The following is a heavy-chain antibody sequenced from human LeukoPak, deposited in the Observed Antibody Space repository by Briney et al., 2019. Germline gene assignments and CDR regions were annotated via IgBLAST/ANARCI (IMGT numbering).Heavy chain of an antibody. CDR3: ARHIVVVTPTLNDAFDS. Sequence: AAVKVSFKASLYTLTRYYMHWVRQAPGQGLEWMGWISPNSGGTNYAQKFQGRVTMTRDTSISTAYMEVSRLRSDDTAVYYCARHIVVVTPTLNDAFDSWGEGTMVTVSS. CDR1: LYTLTRYY. D-gene: IGHD2-21*02. V-gene: IGHV1-2*02. J-gene: IGHJ3*02. CDR2: ISPNSGGT.